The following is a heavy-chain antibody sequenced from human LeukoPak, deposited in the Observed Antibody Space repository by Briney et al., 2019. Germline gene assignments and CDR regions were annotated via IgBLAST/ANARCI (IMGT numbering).Heavy chain of an antibody. Sequence: GGSLRLSCAASGFTFSDYSMNWVRQAPGKGLEWVASVNTVSSYIYYADSMRGRFTISRDNAKNSLFLRMNSLRAEDTAVYYCARLRRNSDRSDFFYYYDHWGQGTLVTVSS. CDR3: ARLRRNSDRSDFFYYYDH. D-gene: IGHD3-22*01. CDR1: GFTFSDYS. CDR2: VNTVSSYI. J-gene: IGHJ4*02. V-gene: IGHV3-21*01.